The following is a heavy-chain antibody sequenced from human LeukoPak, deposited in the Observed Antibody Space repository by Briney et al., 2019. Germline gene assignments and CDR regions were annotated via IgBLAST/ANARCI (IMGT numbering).Heavy chain of an antibody. CDR1: GFTFSSYS. D-gene: IGHD3-3*01. CDR3: ASTYYDFWSGSQSIYYGMDV. Sequence: GGSLRLSCGASGFTFSSYSMNWVRHAPGKGLEWVSYISSSSSTIYYADSVKGRFTISRDNAKNSLYLQMNSLRAEDTAVYYCASTYYDFWSGSQSIYYGMDVWGQGTTVTVSS. CDR2: ISSSSSTI. J-gene: IGHJ6*02. V-gene: IGHV3-48*01.